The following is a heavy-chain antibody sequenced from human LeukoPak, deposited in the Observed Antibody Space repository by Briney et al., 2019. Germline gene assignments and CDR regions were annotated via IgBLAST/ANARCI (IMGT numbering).Heavy chain of an antibody. Sequence: PGGSLRLSCAASGFTFSSYAMHWVRQAPGKGLEWVAVISYDGSNKYYADSVKGRFTISRDNSKNTLYLQVNSLRAEDTAVYYCARENLGYCSSTSCHPKVYFDYWGQGTLVTVSS. V-gene: IGHV3-30-3*01. CDR3: ARENLGYCSSTSCHPKVYFDY. J-gene: IGHJ4*02. D-gene: IGHD2-2*01. CDR2: ISYDGSNK. CDR1: GFTFSSYA.